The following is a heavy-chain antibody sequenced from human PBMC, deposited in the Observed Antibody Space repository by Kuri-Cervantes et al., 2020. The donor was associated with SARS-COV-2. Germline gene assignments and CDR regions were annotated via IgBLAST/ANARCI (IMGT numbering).Heavy chain of an antibody. CDR3: ARGDCSTSCQKYYYYGMDV. J-gene: IGHJ6*02. D-gene: IGHD2-2*01. V-gene: IGHV1-2*04. CDR2: INPNSGGT. Sequence: ASVKVSCKASGYTFTGYYMHWVRQAPGQGLEWMGWINPNSGGTNYAQKFQGWVTMTRDTSISTAYMELSRLRSDDTAVYYCARGDCSTSCQKYYYYGMDVWGQGTTVTVSS. CDR1: GYTFTGYY.